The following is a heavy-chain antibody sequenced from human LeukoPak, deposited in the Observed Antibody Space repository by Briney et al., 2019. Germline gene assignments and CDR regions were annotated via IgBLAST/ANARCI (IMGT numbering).Heavy chain of an antibody. D-gene: IGHD2-2*01. CDR1: GFTFSSYS. Sequence: GGSLRLSCAASGFTFSSYSMNWVRQAPGKGLEWVSSISSSSSYIYYADSVKGRFTISRDNAKNSLYLQMNSLRAEDTTVYYCARPGYCSSTSCYYYYMDVWGKGTTVTISS. J-gene: IGHJ6*03. CDR3: ARPGYCSSTSCYYYYMDV. V-gene: IGHV3-21*01. CDR2: ISSSSSYI.